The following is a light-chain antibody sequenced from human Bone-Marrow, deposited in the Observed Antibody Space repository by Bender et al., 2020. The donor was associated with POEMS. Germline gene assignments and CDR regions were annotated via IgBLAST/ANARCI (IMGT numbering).Light chain of an antibody. V-gene: IGLV2-14*02. CDR1: SSDVGSYDL. CDR3: ATWDDSLSGQV. J-gene: IGLJ3*02. CDR2: DVR. Sequence: QSALTQPASVSGSPGQSITFSCTGTSSDVGSYDLVSWYQHHPGMAPKLMIYDVRDRPSGVSNRFSGSKSDNTASLAISGLRSEEEADYSCATWDDSLSGQVFGGGTKLTVL.